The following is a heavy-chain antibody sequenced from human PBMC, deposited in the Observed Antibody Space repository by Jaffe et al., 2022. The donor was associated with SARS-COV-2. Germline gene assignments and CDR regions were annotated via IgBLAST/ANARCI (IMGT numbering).Heavy chain of an antibody. Sequence: QVQLVESGGGVVQPGRSLRLSCAASGFTFSSYGMHWVRQAPGKGLEWVAVIWYDGSNKYYADSVKGRFTISRDNSKNTLYLQMNSLRAEDTAVYYCARIVGATSEFDYWGQGTLVTVSS. D-gene: IGHD1-26*01. J-gene: IGHJ4*02. CDR1: GFTFSSYG. CDR3: ARIVGATSEFDY. V-gene: IGHV3-33*01. CDR2: IWYDGSNK.